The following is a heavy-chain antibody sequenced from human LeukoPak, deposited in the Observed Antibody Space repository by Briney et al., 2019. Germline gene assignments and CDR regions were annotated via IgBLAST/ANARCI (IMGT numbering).Heavy chain of an antibody. CDR1: GFSFSSSW. V-gene: IGHV3-74*01. CDR2: INSDGSNT. J-gene: IGHJ3*02. D-gene: IGHD3/OR15-3a*01. Sequence: GGSLRLSCAASGFSFSSSWMHWVRQAPGKGLVWVSRINSDGSNTNYADSVKGRFTISRDNAKNTLYLQMNSLRADDTAVYYCAREWIRDWRALDIWGQGTMVTVSS. CDR3: AREWIRDWRALDI.